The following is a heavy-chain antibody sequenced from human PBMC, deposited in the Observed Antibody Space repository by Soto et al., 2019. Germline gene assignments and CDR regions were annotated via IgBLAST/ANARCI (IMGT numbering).Heavy chain of an antibody. Sequence: ALRVSWSASSFTFSSYAMHRVSHDPFKWLELVAVISYNVRNKYYADSVKGRFTISRDNSKNTLYLQMNSLRDEDTAVYYCSKDFLFDNPNEDSSGWYYYYVMDVWGQGTTVTVSS. CDR3: SKDFLFDNPNEDSSGWYYYYVMDV. D-gene: IGHD6-19*01. J-gene: IGHJ6*02. CDR2: ISYNVRNK. V-gene: IGHV3-30*04. CDR1: SFTFSSYA.